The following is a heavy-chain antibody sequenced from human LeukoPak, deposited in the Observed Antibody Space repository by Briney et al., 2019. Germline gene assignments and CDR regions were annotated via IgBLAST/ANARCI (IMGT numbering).Heavy chain of an antibody. Sequence: GGSLRLSCAGTGFTFSAYWMHWVREAPGKGPVWLARINSDGYSISYADSVKGRFTISRDNAKKTLYLQMNTLRAEDTAMYYCARAIAEAGTDSWGQGTLVTVSS. V-gene: IGHV3-74*01. CDR1: GFTFSAYW. D-gene: IGHD6-19*01. J-gene: IGHJ4*02. CDR3: ARAIAEAGTDS. CDR2: INSDGYSI.